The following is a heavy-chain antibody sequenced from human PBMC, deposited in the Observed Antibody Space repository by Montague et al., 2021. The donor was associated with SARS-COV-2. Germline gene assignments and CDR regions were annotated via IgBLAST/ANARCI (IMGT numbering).Heavy chain of an antibody. Sequence: TLSLTCTVSGGSIRSGSYYWSWIRQPAGKGLEWIGRIYSSGSTNYXPSLKSRVTMSVDTSKNQFSLKVSSVTAADTAVYYCARDYGDYPYYYGLDVWGQGTTVTVSS. J-gene: IGHJ6*02. CDR3: ARDYGDYPYYYGLDV. CDR1: GGSIRSGSYY. CDR2: IYSSGST. D-gene: IGHD4-17*01. V-gene: IGHV4-61*02.